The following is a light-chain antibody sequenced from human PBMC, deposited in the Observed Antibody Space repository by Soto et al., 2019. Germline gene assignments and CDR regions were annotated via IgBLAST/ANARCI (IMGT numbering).Light chain of an antibody. CDR2: GAS. V-gene: IGKV3-20*01. J-gene: IGKJ1*01. CDR1: QRVSSSY. Sequence: EIVLTQSPGTLSLSPGERATLSCRASQRVSSSYLAWYQQKPGQAPRLLIYGASSRATGIPDRFSGSGSGTDFTLTISRLEPEDFAVYYCHQYDSWTFGQGTKV. CDR3: HQYDSWT.